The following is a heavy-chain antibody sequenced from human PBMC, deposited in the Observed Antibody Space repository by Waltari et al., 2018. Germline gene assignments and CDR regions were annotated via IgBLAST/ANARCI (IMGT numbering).Heavy chain of an antibody. CDR2: IKPNSEET. CDR1: GYTFTGRY. CDR3: AREATHSYYYFVDV. V-gene: IGHV1-2*06. Sequence: QVQLVQSGAEVKKPGASVKVSCEASGYTFTGRYLHWVRQAPGQGLEWMGRIKPNSEETDYAQKFQDRVTMTRDTSSRAAYKELSGLRSDDTAVYYCAREATHSYYYFVDVWGKGTTVTGSS. J-gene: IGHJ6*03.